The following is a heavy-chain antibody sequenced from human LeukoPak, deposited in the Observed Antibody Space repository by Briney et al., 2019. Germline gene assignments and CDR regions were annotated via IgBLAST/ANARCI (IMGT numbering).Heavy chain of an antibody. V-gene: IGHV4-59*08. CDR1: GGSISSYY. CDR2: IYYSGST. CDR3: ARHRGLSYYFDY. Sequence: PSETLSLTCTVSGGSISSYYWSWIRQPPGKGLEWIGYIYYSGSTNYNPSLTSRVTISVDTSKNQFSLKLSSVTAADTAVYYCARHRGLSYYFDYWGQRTLVTVSS. D-gene: IGHD3-16*02. J-gene: IGHJ4*02.